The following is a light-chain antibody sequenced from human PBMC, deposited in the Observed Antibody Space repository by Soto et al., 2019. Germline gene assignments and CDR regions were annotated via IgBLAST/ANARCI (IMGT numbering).Light chain of an antibody. CDR3: QQSFSTPT. Sequence: IQMTQSPSSLSTSIGDRVTITCRASQRINIYLNWYRQKPGKAPELLIYSASNLQSGVPSRFSGSGSGTDFTLTISGLQSEDFATYYCQQSFSTPTFGQGTRLEIK. CDR2: SAS. J-gene: IGKJ5*01. V-gene: IGKV1-39*01. CDR1: QRINIY.